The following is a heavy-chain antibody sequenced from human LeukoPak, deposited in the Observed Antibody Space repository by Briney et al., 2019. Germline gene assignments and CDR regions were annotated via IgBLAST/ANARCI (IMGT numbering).Heavy chain of an antibody. CDR3: AKDSGWILFDD. D-gene: IGHD2-2*03. CDR1: GFTFSSYW. CDR2: IKEDGSEK. J-gene: IGHJ4*02. V-gene: IGHV3-7*03. Sequence: GSLRLSCAASGFTFSSYWMTWVRQDPGKGLEWVANIKEDGSEKYYVDSVKGRFTISRDNAKNSLYLQMNSLRDEDTAVYYCAKDSGWILFDDWGQGTLVTVSS.